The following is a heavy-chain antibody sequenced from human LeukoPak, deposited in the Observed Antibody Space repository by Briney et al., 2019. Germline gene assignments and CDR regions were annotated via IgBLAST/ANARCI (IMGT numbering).Heavy chain of an antibody. CDR1: GYTFTSYD. Sequence: ASVKVSCKASGYTFTSYDINWVRQATGQGLEWMGWMNPNSGNTGYAQKFQGRVTITRNTSISTACMELSSLRSEDTAVYYCARGSVQAPYDFWSGYYSIFDYWGQGTLVTVSS. CDR3: ARGSVQAPYDFWSGYYSIFDY. J-gene: IGHJ4*02. D-gene: IGHD3-3*01. CDR2: MNPNSGNT. V-gene: IGHV1-8*03.